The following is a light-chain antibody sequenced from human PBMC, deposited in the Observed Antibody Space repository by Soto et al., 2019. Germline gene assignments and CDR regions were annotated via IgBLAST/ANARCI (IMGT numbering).Light chain of an antibody. CDR2: AAS. CDR3: QQLNSYPLT. J-gene: IGKJ4*01. CDR1: QGISSY. V-gene: IGKV1-9*01. Sequence: ILLTQSPSSLSASVGDRVTITCRASQGISSYLAWYQQKPGQAPKLLIYAASTLQSGVPSRFSGSGSGTDFTLTISSLQPEDFATYYCQQLNSYPLTFGGGTKVEIK.